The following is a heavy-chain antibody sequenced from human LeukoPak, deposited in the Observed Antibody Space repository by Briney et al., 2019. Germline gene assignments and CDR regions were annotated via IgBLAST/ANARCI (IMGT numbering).Heavy chain of an antibody. J-gene: IGHJ5*02. CDR1: GGSISSSSYY. V-gene: IGHV4-39*07. CDR3: ARAVGYYDSSGYLNNWFDP. CDR2: IYYSGST. D-gene: IGHD3-22*01. Sequence: SETLSLTCTVSGGSISSSSYYWGWIRQPPGKGLEWIGSIYYSGSTYYNPSLKSRVTITVDTSNNQFSLKLSSVTAADTAVYYCARAVGYYDSSGYLNNWFDPWGQGTLVTVSS.